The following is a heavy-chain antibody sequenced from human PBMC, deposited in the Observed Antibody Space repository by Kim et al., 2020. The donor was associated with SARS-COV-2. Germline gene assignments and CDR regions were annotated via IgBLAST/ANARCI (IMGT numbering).Heavy chain of an antibody. CDR3: ARGTWGTGYDLRGCDY. CDR2: ISSTSSNI. J-gene: IGHJ4*02. Sequence: GGSLRLSCAASGFIFSDYSLNWVRQAPGKGLEWVSSISSTSSNIYYADSVKGRFTISRDNAKESLYLQLNSLRAEDTAVYHCARGTWGTGYDLRGCDYWGQGTLVTVSS. CDR1: GFIFSDYS. D-gene: IGHD5-12*01. V-gene: IGHV3-21*04.